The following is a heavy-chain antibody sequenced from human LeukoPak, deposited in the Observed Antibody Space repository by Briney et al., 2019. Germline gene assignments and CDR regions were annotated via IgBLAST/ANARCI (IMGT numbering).Heavy chain of an antibody. Sequence: SETLFLTCGVSGYSISRGYYWGWIRQPPGKGLEWIGKIYHSGSTYYNPSLKSRVTISADTSKNQFSLKLSSVTAADTAVYYCAKTGDLYYFDAFDIWGQGTMVTVSS. J-gene: IGHJ3*02. CDR3: AKTGDLYYFDAFDI. CDR2: IYHSGST. CDR1: GYSISRGYY. V-gene: IGHV4-38-2*01. D-gene: IGHD7-27*01.